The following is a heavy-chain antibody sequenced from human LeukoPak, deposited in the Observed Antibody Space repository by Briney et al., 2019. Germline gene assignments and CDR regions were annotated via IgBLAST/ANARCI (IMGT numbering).Heavy chain of an antibody. D-gene: IGHD2-21*01. V-gene: IGHV4-39*01. CDR2: IYYSGST. Sequence: PSETLSLTCTVSGGSISSYYWGWIRQPPGKGLEWIGSIYYSGSTYYNPSLKSRVTISVDTSKNQFSLKLGSVTAADTAVYYCARLLGTHINYFDPWGQGTLVTVSS. J-gene: IGHJ5*02. CDR3: ARLLGTHINYFDP. CDR1: GGSISSYY.